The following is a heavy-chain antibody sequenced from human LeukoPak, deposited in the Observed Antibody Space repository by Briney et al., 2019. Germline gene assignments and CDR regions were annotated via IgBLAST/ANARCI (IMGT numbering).Heavy chain of an antibody. CDR1: GFTFSSYS. V-gene: IGHV3-21*01. J-gene: IGHJ4*02. D-gene: IGHD3-3*01. CDR3: ARDLSGFWSGYLTSLGY. CDR2: ISSSSSYI. Sequence: PGGSLRLSCAASGFTFSSYSMNWVRQAPGKGLEWVSSISSSSSYIYYADSVKGRFTISRDNAKNSLYLQMNSLRAEDTAVYYCARDLSGFWSGYLTSLGYWGQGTLVTVSS.